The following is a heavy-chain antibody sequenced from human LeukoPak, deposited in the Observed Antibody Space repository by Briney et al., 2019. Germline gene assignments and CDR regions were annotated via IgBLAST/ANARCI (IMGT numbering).Heavy chain of an antibody. V-gene: IGHV5-51*01. D-gene: IGHD3-22*01. Sequence: GASLKISCQGSGSRFTSYWIGWVRQLPGKGLEWMGIIYPGDSDTRYSPSFQGQVTISADKSISTAYLQWSSLKASDTAMYYCARHGGDYYDSSGYPDYWGQGTLVTVSS. CDR2: IYPGDSDT. CDR3: ARHGGDYYDSSGYPDY. CDR1: GSRFTSYW. J-gene: IGHJ4*02.